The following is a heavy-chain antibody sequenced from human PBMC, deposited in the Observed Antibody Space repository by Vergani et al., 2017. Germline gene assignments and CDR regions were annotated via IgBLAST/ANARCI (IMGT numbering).Heavy chain of an antibody. CDR3: ARDQPVMVRVVILALDY. J-gene: IGHJ4*02. CDR1: GYTFTSYG. Sequence: QVQLVQSGAEVKKPGASVKVSCKASGYTFTSYGISWVRQAPGQGLAWMGWISAYNGNTNYAQKLQGRVTMTTDTSTSTAYMELRSLRSDDTAVYYCARDQPVMVRVVILALDYWGQGTLVTVSS. CDR2: ISAYNGNT. V-gene: IGHV1-18*01. D-gene: IGHD3-10*01.